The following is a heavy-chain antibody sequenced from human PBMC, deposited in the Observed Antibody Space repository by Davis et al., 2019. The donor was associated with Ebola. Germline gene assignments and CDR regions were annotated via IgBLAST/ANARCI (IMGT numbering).Heavy chain of an antibody. Sequence: GESLKISCAASGFTFSSYAMHWVRQAPGKGLEWVAVISYDGSNKYYADSVKGRFTIPRDNSKNTLYLQMNSLRAEDTAVYYCARSLVGATSSWGQGTLVTVSS. CDR2: ISYDGSNK. CDR1: GFTFSSYA. D-gene: IGHD1-26*01. V-gene: IGHV3-30-3*01. CDR3: ARSLVGATSS. J-gene: IGHJ4*02.